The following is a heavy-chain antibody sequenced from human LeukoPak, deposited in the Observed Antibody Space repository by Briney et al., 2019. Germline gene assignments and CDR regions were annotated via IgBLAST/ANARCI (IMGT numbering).Heavy chain of an antibody. Sequence: GGSLRLSCAASGFSFSSYWMHWIRQAPGKGLVWVSSIHSDGIGTSYADSVRGRFIISRDNAKNTLYLQMKSLRAEDTAVYYCARDQGSFDYWGQGTLVTVSS. J-gene: IGHJ4*02. CDR3: ARDQGSFDY. V-gene: IGHV3-74*01. CDR2: IHSDGIGT. CDR1: GFSFSSYW.